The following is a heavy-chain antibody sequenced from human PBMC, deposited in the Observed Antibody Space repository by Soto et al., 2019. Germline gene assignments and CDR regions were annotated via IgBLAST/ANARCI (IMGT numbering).Heavy chain of an antibody. CDR3: ARENYFDY. V-gene: IGHV3-7*01. J-gene: IGHJ4*02. CDR2: IKPDGGDK. Sequence: SLRLSCAASGFTFHNYWMGWVRQTPDKGLEWVANIKPDGGDKYYVDSVKGRFTISRDNAKNSLFLQMNSLRAEDTAVYYCARENYFDYWGQGTLVTVSS. CDR1: GFTFHNYW.